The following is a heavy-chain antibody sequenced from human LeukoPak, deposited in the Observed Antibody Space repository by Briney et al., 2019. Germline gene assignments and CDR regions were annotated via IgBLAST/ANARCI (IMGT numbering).Heavy chain of an antibody. D-gene: IGHD2-15*01. V-gene: IGHV4-39*07. J-gene: IGHJ4*02. Sequence: PSETLSLTCTVSGGSISSSSYYWGWIRQPPGKGLEWIGEINQSGSTNYNPSLKSRVTISVDTSKNQFSLNLSSVTAADTAVYYCATVPYCSDGTCYAYFDYWGLGNQVTVSS. CDR1: GGSISSSSYY. CDR2: INQSGST. CDR3: ATVPYCSDGTCYAYFDY.